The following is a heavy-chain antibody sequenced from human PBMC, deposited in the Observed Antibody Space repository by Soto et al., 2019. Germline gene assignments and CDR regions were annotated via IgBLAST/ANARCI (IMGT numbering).Heavy chain of an antibody. CDR3: AKGRVFLAGYGMDV. J-gene: IGHJ6*02. CDR1: GFTFGSYA. CDR2: MRGNGGST. V-gene: IGHV3-23*04. Sequence: EVQLVESGGGLVQPGGSLRLSCAASGFTFGSYAMSWVRQVPGKGLEWVSDMRGNGGSTYYADSVKGRFTISRDNSKNTLYLQMNSLRAEDTAVYYCAKGRVFLAGYGMDVWGQGTTVTVSS. D-gene: IGHD2-8*01.